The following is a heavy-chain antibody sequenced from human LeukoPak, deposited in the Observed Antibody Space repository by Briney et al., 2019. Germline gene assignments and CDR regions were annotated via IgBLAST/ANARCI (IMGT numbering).Heavy chain of an antibody. J-gene: IGHJ4*02. CDR3: AKGQGGDFWSGSAYFD. Sequence: GGSLRLSCAASGFTFSSYAMSWVRQAPGKGLEWVSAISGSGGSTYYADSVKGRFTVSRDNSKNTLYSQMNSLRAEDTAVYYCAKGQGGDFWSGSAYFDWGQGTLVTVSS. CDR1: GFTFSSYA. CDR2: ISGSGGST. V-gene: IGHV3-23*01. D-gene: IGHD3-3*01.